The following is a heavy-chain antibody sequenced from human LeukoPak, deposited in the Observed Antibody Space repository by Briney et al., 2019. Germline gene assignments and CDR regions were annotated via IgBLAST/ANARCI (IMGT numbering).Heavy chain of an antibody. CDR3: AREPIFGVLEETIDY. CDR2: ISSSGSTI. V-gene: IGHV3-11*01. J-gene: IGHJ4*02. CDR1: GFTFSDYY. Sequence: GGSLRLSCAASGFTFSDYYMSWIRQAPGKGLEWVSYISSSGSTIYYADSVKGRFTISRDNAKNSMYLEMNSLRAEDTAVYYCAREPIFGVLEETIDYWGQGTLVTVSS. D-gene: IGHD3-3*01.